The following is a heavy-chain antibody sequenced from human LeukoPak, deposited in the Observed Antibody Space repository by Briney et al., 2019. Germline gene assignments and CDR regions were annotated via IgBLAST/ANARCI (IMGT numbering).Heavy chain of an antibody. Sequence: SETLSLTCAVYGGSFNGYYWSWIRQPPGKGLEWIGEINHSGSTNYNPSLKSRVTISVDTSKNQFSVCLSSVTAADTAVYYCARVSIVLIPTPIRDQYDYYYGMDVWGHGTTVTVSS. CDR2: INHSGST. J-gene: IGHJ6*02. CDR1: GGSFNGYY. CDR3: ARVSIVLIPTPIRDQYDYYYGMDV. D-gene: IGHD2-8*01. V-gene: IGHV4-34*01.